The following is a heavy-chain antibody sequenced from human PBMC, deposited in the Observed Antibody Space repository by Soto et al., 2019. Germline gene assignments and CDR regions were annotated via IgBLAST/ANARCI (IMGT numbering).Heavy chain of an antibody. CDR1: GFSLSTSGMC. CDR3: ARGVGDLLWKARPYYFDY. CDR2: IDWDDDK. J-gene: IGHJ4*02. Sequence: SGPTLVNPTQTLTLTCTFSGFSLSTSGMCVSWIRQPPGKALEWLALIDWDDDKYYSTSLKTRLTISKDTSKNQVVLTMTNMDPVDTATYYCARGVGDLLWKARPYYFDYWCQGTLVTVSS. D-gene: IGHD3-10*01. V-gene: IGHV2-70*01.